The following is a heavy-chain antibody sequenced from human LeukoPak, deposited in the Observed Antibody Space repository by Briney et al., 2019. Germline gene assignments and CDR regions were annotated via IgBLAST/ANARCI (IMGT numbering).Heavy chain of an antibody. CDR3: AKRTYSYGNNWFDP. V-gene: IGHV3-23*01. CDR1: GFTFSSYG. D-gene: IGHD5-18*01. Sequence: GGSLRLSCAASGFTFSSYGMSWVRQAPGKGLEWVSAISGSGGSTYYADSVKGRFTISRDNSKNTLYLQMNSLRAEDTAVYYCAKRTYSYGNNWFDPWGQGTLVTVSS. J-gene: IGHJ5*02. CDR2: ISGSGGST.